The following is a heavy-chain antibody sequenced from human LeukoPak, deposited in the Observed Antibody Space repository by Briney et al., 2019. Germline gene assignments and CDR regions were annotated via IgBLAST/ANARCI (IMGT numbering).Heavy chain of an antibody. CDR1: GFTFSSYA. Sequence: GGSLRLSCSASGFTFSSYAMHWVRQAPGKGLEYVSAISSNGGSTYYADSVKGRFTISRDNAKNSLYLQMNTLRAEDTALYYCARAVSNSGWYGSVDYWGQGTLVTVSS. CDR3: ARAVSNSGWYGSVDY. V-gene: IGHV3-64*04. J-gene: IGHJ4*02. D-gene: IGHD6-19*01. CDR2: ISSNGGST.